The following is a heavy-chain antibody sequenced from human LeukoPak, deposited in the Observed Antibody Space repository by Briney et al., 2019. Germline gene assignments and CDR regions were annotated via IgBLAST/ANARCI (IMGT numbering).Heavy chain of an antibody. D-gene: IGHD2-2*01. CDR2: IYSSGST. Sequence: SETLSLTSTVSGGSISSYYWSWIRQPAGKGLEWIGRIYSSGSTNYNPSLKSRVTMSGDTSKNQISLKLSSVTAADTAVYYCARGGISTSLDYWGQGTLVTVSS. CDR1: GGSISSYY. V-gene: IGHV4-4*07. J-gene: IGHJ4*02. CDR3: ARGGISTSLDY.